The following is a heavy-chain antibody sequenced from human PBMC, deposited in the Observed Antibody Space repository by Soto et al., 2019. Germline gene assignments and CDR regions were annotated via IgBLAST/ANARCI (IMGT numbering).Heavy chain of an antibody. CDR1: GYTFTSYG. J-gene: IGHJ3*02. CDR3: ARDADCITIFGLVIIRDI. D-gene: IGHD3-3*01. V-gene: IGHV1-18*01. CDR2: ISAYNGNT. Sequence: ASVKVACKASGYTFTSYGISWVRQAPGQGLEWMGWISAYNGNTNYAQKLQGRVTMTTDTSTSTAYMEPRSLRSDDTAVYYCARDADCITIFGLVIIRDIWGQGTMVTVSS.